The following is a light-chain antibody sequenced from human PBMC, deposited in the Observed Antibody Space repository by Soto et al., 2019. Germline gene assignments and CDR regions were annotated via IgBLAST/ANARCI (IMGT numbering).Light chain of an antibody. Sequence: QAVVTQPPSVSGAPGQRVTISCTGSSSNIGAGYDVHWYQQLPGTAPKLLIYGNTNRPSGVPDRFSGSKSGTSASLAITGLQVEDEADYHCQSYDSSLNWVFGGGTKLTVL. V-gene: IGLV1-40*01. CDR1: SSNIGAGYD. CDR2: GNT. J-gene: IGLJ3*02. CDR3: QSYDSSLNWV.